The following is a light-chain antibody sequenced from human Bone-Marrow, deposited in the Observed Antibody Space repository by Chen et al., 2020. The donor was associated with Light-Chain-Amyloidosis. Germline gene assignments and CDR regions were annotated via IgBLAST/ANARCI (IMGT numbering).Light chain of an antibody. J-gene: IGLJ2*01. Sequence: SYELTQPPSVSVSPGQTARLTCSGDDLPTKYAYWYQQKPGQAPVLVRHRDTERPSGISERFSCSSSGTTDTLIISGVQAEDEADYHCQSADSSGTHEVIFGGGTKLTVL. CDR1: DLPTKY. CDR3: QSADSSGTHEVI. V-gene: IGLV3-25*03. CDR2: RDT.